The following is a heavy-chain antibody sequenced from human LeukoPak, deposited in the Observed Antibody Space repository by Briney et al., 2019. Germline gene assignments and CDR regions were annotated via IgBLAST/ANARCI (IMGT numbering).Heavy chain of an antibody. Sequence: PGGSLRLSCAASGFSFRDFWMTWVRQAPGKGLEWVANINQGGSVKYYVDSVKVRFTISRDDAKSSLYVQMNSLRDEDTAVYYCARFGYSGWNLEYWGQGTLVTVSS. J-gene: IGHJ4*02. CDR3: ARFGYSGWNLEY. D-gene: IGHD5-12*01. CDR1: GFSFRDFW. CDR2: INQGGSVK. V-gene: IGHV3-7*01.